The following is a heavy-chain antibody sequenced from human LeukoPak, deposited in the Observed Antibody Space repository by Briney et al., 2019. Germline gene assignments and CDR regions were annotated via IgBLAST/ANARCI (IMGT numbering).Heavy chain of an antibody. J-gene: IGHJ4*02. CDR1: GGSFSGYY. D-gene: IGHD6-13*01. CDR2: IYYSGST. CDR3: ARGIAAAGRSGPYFDY. Sequence: SETLSLTCAVYGGSFSGYYWSWIRQPPGKGLEWIGSIYYSGSTYYNPSLKSRVTISVDTSKNQFSLKLSSVTAADTAVYYCARGIAAAGRSGPYFDYWGQGTLVTVSS. V-gene: IGHV4-34*01.